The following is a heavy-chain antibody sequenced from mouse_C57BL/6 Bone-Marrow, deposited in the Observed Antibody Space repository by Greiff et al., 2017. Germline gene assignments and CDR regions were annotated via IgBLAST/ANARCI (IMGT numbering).Heavy chain of an antibody. CDR2: IRSKSNNYAT. D-gene: IGHD2-4*01. J-gene: IGHJ3*01. V-gene: IGHV10-1*01. CDR3: VSGDYDVGWFAY. Sequence: EVKLVESGGGLVQPKGSLKLSCAASGFSFNTYAMNWVRQAPGKGLEWVARIRSKSNNYATYYADSVKDRFPISRDDSESMLYLQMNNLKTEDTAMYYCVSGDYDVGWFAYWGQGTLVTVSA. CDR1: GFSFNTYA.